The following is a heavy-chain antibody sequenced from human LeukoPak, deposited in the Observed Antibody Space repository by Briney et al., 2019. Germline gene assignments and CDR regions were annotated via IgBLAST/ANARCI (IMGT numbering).Heavy chain of an antibody. CDR1: GLTFRNFA. V-gene: IGHV3-30-3*01. CDR3: ASSRCSGWYNFDY. Sequence: GGSLRLSCAASGLTFRNFAMHWVRQAPGEGTEWVAVTSDDGNNKFYADSVKGRFTISRDNSKNTLDLQMNSPRAEDTAVYYCASSRCSGWYNFDYWGQGTLVTVSS. D-gene: IGHD6-19*01. CDR2: TSDDGNNK. J-gene: IGHJ4*02.